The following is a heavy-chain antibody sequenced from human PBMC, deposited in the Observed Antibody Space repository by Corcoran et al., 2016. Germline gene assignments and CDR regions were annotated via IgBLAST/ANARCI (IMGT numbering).Heavy chain of an antibody. J-gene: IGHJ6*02. Sequence: QVQLQQWGAGLLKPSETLSLTCAVYGGSFSGYYWSWIRQPPGKGLEWIGEINHSGSTNYNPSLKSRVTISVDTSKNQFSLKLSSVTAADTAVYYCARWGVVSLYYYCGMDVWGQGTTVTVSS. D-gene: IGHD3-3*01. CDR2: INHSGST. CDR1: GGSFSGYY. V-gene: IGHV4-34*01. CDR3: ARWGVVSLYYYCGMDV.